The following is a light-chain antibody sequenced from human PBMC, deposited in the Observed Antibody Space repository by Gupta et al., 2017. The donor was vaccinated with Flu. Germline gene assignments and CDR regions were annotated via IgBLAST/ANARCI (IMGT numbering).Light chain of an antibody. CDR1: QSISSNY. J-gene: IGKJ1*01. Sequence: ETVLTQSPGTLSLSPGERAALSCRASQSISSNYLAWYQQRPGQAPRLLIYGASGRATDIPDRFSGSGSGTDFTLTISRLEPEDFAVYYCQHFGGSSWTFGQGTKVEIK. V-gene: IGKV3-20*01. CDR2: GAS. CDR3: QHFGGSSWT.